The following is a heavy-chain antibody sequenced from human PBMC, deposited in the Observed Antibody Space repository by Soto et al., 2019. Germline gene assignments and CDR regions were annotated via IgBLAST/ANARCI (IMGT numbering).Heavy chain of an antibody. J-gene: IGHJ4*02. V-gene: IGHV3-43D*04. Sequence: PGGSLRLSCAASGFTFDDYAMHWVRQVPGKGLEWVSLISWDGGTTYYGDSVKGRFTISRDNSKNSLYLQMNSLRAEDTGFYYCAKDLGYCSNSNFYTAGMDSWGQSTLVTVSS. CDR2: ISWDGGTT. CDR3: AKDLGYCSNSNFYTAGMDS. CDR1: GFTFDDYA. D-gene: IGHD2-2*02.